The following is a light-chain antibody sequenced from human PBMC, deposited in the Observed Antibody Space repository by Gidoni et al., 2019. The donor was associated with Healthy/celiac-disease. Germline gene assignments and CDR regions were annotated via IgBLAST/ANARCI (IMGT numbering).Light chain of an antibody. CDR2: DAA. V-gene: IGKV3-11*01. J-gene: IGKJ1*01. CDR1: QSVSSY. CDR3: QQRINCPLT. Sequence: ESVLTQSPASLYLSPGERATPSCRASQSVSSYLAWYQQQPGQAPRLLIYDAAHMATGIPARFSCSGSCADFTLTISSLEPADFAVYYCQQRINCPLTFXXXTKVEIK.